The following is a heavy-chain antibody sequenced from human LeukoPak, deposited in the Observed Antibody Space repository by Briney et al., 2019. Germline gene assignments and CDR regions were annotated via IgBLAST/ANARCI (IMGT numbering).Heavy chain of an antibody. CDR2: IYYSGST. Sequence: SETLSLTCTVSGGSISSSSYYWGWIRQPPGKGLEWIGSIYYSGSTNLNPSLKSRVTISVDTSKNQFSLKMSSVTAADTAVYFCARGGPPGYYYDYYMDVWGKGTTVTISS. CDR3: ARGGPPGYYYDYYMDV. V-gene: IGHV4-39*07. CDR1: GGSISSSSYY. J-gene: IGHJ6*03.